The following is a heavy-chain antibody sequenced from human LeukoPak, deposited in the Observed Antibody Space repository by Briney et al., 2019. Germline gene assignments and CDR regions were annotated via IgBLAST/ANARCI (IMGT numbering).Heavy chain of an antibody. D-gene: IGHD3-3*01. CDR2: INHSGGT. J-gene: IGHJ4*02. CDR1: GGSFSGFR. V-gene: IGHV4-34*01. Sequence: SETLSLTCAVSGGSFSGFRWHWIRQPPGKGPEWIGEINHSGGTTYNPSLKSRVTISVDTSKNQFSLKLSSVTAADTAVYYCARARRDDFWSGYCFDYWGQGTLVTVSS. CDR3: ARARRDDFWSGYCFDY.